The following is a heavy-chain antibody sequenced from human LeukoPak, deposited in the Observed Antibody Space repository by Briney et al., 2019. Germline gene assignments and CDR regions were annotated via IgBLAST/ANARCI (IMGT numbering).Heavy chain of an antibody. CDR3: ARGERGYSGYEVNGNAFDI. D-gene: IGHD5-12*01. CDR1: GGSISSGDYY. J-gene: IGHJ3*02. V-gene: IGHV4-30-4*08. Sequence: KPSETLSLTCTVSGGSISSGDYYWSWIRQPPGKGLEWIRYIYYSGSTYYNPSLKSRVTISVDTSKNQFSLKLSSVAAADTAVYYCARGERGYSGYEVNGNAFDIWGQGTMVTVSS. CDR2: IYYSGST.